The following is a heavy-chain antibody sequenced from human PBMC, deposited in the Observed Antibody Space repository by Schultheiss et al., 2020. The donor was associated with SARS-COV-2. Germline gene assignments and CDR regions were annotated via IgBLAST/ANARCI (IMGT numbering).Heavy chain of an antibody. V-gene: IGHV4-4*02. J-gene: IGHJ4*02. CDR2: IYHSGST. CDR1: GGSISSSNW. Sequence: SETLSLTCAVSGGSISSSNWWSWVRQPPGKGLEWIGEIYHSGSTNYNPSLKSRVTMSVDTSKNQFSLKLSSVTAADTAVYYCARGSKGYDFWSGWPTLFDYWGQGTLVTVSS. D-gene: IGHD3-3*01. CDR3: ARGSKGYDFWSGWPTLFDY.